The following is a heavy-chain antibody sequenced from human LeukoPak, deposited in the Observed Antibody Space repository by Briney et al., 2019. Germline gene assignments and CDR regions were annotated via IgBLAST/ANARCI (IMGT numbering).Heavy chain of an antibody. CDR2: IYTSGST. Sequence: SETLSLTRTVSRGPISSYYWSWIRQPAGKGLEWIGRIYTSGSTNYNPSLQSRVTISVDKSKNQFSLKLSSVTAADTAVYYCARDLSGVLDWFDPWGQGTLVTVSS. V-gene: IGHV4-4*07. CDR3: ARDLSGVLDWFDP. CDR1: RGPISSYY. J-gene: IGHJ5*02. D-gene: IGHD3-16*02.